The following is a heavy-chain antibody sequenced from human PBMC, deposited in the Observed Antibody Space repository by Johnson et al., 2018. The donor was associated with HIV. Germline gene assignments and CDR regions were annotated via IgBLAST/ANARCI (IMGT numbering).Heavy chain of an antibody. J-gene: IGHJ3*02. CDR2: IYSGGST. Sequence: EQLVESGGGLIQPGGSLRLSCAASGFTVSSNYMSWVRQAPGKGLEWVSVIYSGGSTYYADSVKGRFTISRDNSKNSLYLQMGSLRAEDMAVYYCARRDKDAFDIWGQGTMVTVSS. CDR3: ARRDKDAFDI. V-gene: IGHV3-66*03. CDR1: GFTVSSNY.